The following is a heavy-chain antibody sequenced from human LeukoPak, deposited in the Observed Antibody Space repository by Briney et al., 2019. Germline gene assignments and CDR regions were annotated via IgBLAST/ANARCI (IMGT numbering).Heavy chain of an antibody. V-gene: IGHV3-30-3*01. J-gene: IGHJ4*02. Sequence: PGRSLGLSCAASGFTFSDYAMHWVRQAPGKGLEWVAVISYDGSNKYYADSVKGRFTISRDNSKNTVYLQMNSLRPEDTAVYYCAREGESWGQGTLVTVSS. D-gene: IGHD3-16*01. CDR3: AREGES. CDR1: GFTFSDYA. CDR2: ISYDGSNK.